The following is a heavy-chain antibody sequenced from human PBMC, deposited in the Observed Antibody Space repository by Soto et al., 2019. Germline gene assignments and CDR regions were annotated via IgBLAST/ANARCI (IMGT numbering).Heavy chain of an antibody. V-gene: IGHV4-4*02. J-gene: IGHJ5*02. CDR3: ARARHMVRGPPGANWFDP. D-gene: IGHD3-10*01. CDR1: GDSISSSTG. Sequence: SATLSLTFAVSGDSISSSTGWSWFLQPPEKALEWIGEIYHSGSTNYNPSLKSGVTTAVDKSKNQFALKLSSVTAADTAVYYCARARHMVRGPPGANWFDPWRQGTLVTVYS. CDR2: IYHSGST.